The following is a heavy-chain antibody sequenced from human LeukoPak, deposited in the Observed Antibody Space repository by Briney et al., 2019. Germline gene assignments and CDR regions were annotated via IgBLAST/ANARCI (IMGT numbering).Heavy chain of an antibody. V-gene: IGHV3-72*01. D-gene: IGHD2/OR15-2a*01. Sequence: GGSLRLSCAASGFTFSSYAMSWVRQAPGKGLEWVGRTRNKANSYTTEYAASVKGRFTISRDDSKNSLYLQMNSLKTEDTAVYYCARATTTTSFDYWGQGTLVTVSS. J-gene: IGHJ4*02. CDR2: TRNKANSYTT. CDR1: GFTFSSYA. CDR3: ARATTTTSFDY.